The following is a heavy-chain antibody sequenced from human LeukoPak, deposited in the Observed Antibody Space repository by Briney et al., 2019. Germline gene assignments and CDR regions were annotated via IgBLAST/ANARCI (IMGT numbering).Heavy chain of an antibody. CDR2: IFPDDSNT. CDR3: ARQTRRTAMEDRMIDY. Sequence: GESLKISCTASGYSFASSWIAWVRQMPGKGLKCMGIIFPDDSNTGYNPSFQGQVTMSADKSVSTAYLQWSSLKASDTAIYYCARQTRRTAMEDRMIDYWGQGTLVIVSS. CDR1: GYSFASSW. V-gene: IGHV5-51*01. D-gene: IGHD1-1*01. J-gene: IGHJ4*02.